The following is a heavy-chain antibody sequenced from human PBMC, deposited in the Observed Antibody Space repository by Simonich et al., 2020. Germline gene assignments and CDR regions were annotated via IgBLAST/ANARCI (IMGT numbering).Heavy chain of an antibody. CDR2: INPNSGGT. CDR3: ASGWDWGFSHMSDY. V-gene: IGHV1-2*06. CDR1: GYTFTGYY. Sequence: QVQLVQSGAEVKKPGASVKVSCKASGYTFTGYYMHWVRQAPGQGLEWMGRINPNSGGTNHAQKFQGRVTMTRDTSISTAYMELSRLRSDDTAVYYCASGWDWGFSHMSDYWGQGTLVTVSS. J-gene: IGHJ4*02. D-gene: IGHD7-27*01.